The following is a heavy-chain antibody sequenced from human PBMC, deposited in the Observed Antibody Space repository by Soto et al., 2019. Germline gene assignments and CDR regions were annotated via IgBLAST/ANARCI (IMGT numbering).Heavy chain of an antibody. CDR3: AKEPVGPDWYFDL. CDR1: GFTFRRYA. J-gene: IGHJ2*01. CDR2: ISGSGIST. Sequence: DVQLLESGGGLVQPGGSLRLSCAASGFTFRRYAMSWVRQAPGKGLEWVSGISGSGISTHYADSVKGRFTVSRDNSKNTLDLQMNSLRAEDTAVYNCAKEPVGPDWYFDLWGRGTLVTVSS. V-gene: IGHV3-23*01.